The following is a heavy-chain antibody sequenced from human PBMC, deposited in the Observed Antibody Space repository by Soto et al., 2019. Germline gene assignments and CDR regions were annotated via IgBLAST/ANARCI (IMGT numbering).Heavy chain of an antibody. Sequence: SETLSLTFTVSGCSISSYYWSWIRQPPGKGLEWIGYIYYSGSTNYNPSLKSRVTISVDTSKNQFSLKLSSVTAADTAVYYCARDAGDSNAFDIWGQGTMVTVSS. CDR1: GCSISSYY. CDR2: IYYSGST. V-gene: IGHV4-59*01. J-gene: IGHJ3*02. CDR3: ARDAGDSNAFDI. D-gene: IGHD2-21*02.